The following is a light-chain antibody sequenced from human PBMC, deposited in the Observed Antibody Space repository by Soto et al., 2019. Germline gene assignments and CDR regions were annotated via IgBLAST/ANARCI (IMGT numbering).Light chain of an antibody. J-gene: IGLJ3*02. Sequence: QSVLTQPPSASGTPGQRVTISCSGSSCNIGNNYVYWYQQISGTAPKLLIYRNDQRPSGVPDRFSGSKSGTSASLAISGLRSEDEADYYCSAWDDGLSGSWVSGGGTKLTVL. CDR2: RND. CDR1: SCNIGNNY. CDR3: SAWDDGLSGSWV. V-gene: IGLV1-47*01.